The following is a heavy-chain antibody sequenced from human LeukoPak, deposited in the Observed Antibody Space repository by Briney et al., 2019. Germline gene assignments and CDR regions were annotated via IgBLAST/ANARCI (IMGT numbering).Heavy chain of an antibody. Sequence: PSETLSLTCTVSGGSISSYYWSWIRQPPGKGLAWIGYIYYSGSTNYNPSLKSRVTISVDTSKNQFSLKLSSVTAADTAVYYCAREGYYYGSGIDYYYYYYMDVWGKGTTVTVSS. J-gene: IGHJ6*03. CDR1: GGSISSYY. CDR3: AREGYYYGSGIDYYYYYYMDV. D-gene: IGHD3-10*01. V-gene: IGHV4-59*01. CDR2: IYYSGST.